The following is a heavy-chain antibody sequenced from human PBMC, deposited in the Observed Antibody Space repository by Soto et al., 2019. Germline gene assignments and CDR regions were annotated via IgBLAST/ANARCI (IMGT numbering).Heavy chain of an antibody. CDR3: ARRSGDRSRSHGLDV. CDR2: IYPGDSDT. J-gene: IGHJ6*02. D-gene: IGHD1-26*01. Sequence: PGESLKVSCKASGYSFTSYWIGWVRQMPGKGLEWMGIIYPGDSDTRYSPSFQGQVTISADKSISTAYLQWSSLKASGTAIYYCARRSGDRSRSHGLDVWGQGTTVTVSS. CDR1: GYSFTSYW. V-gene: IGHV5-51*01.